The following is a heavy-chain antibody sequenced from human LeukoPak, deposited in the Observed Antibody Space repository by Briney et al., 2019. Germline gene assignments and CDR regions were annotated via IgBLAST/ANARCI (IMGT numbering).Heavy chain of an antibody. V-gene: IGHV1-58*02. Sequence: GASVKVSCKASGFTFTSSAMQWVRQARGQRLEWIGWIVVGSGNTNYAQKLQGRVTMTTDTSTSTAYMELRSLRSDDTAVYYCARGLRDYVWGSYRRYYYYMDVWGKGTTVTISS. CDR3: ARGLRDYVWGSYRRYYYYMDV. CDR1: GFTFTSSA. J-gene: IGHJ6*03. CDR2: IVVGSGNT. D-gene: IGHD3-16*02.